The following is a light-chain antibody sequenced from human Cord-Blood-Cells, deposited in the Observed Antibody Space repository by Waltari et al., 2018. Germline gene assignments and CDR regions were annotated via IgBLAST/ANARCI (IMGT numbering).Light chain of an antibody. V-gene: IGKV3-11*01. CDR3: QQRSNWPPLT. CDR1: QSVSSY. CDR2: DAS. J-gene: IGKJ4*01. Sequence: EIVLTQSPATLSLSPEERATLSCRASQSVSSYLAWYPQKPGQAPRLLIYDASNRATGIPARFSGSGSGTDFTLTISSLEPEDFAVYYCQQRSNWPPLTFGGGTKVEIK.